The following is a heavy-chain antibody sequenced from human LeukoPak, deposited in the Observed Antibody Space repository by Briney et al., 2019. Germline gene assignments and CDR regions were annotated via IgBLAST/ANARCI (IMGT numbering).Heavy chain of an antibody. Sequence: ASVKVSCKIPRHTFITYLIYWVRQAPGQGLEWMGWSNPSTGGTNSVQEFQGRITMTRDTSTSTAYMELSSLRSDDTAVYYCARGGYCTTSSCYNWGQGTLVTVSS. CDR2: SNPSTGGT. CDR3: ARGGYCTTSSCYN. CDR1: RHTFITYL. J-gene: IGHJ4*02. V-gene: IGHV1-2*02. D-gene: IGHD6-13*01.